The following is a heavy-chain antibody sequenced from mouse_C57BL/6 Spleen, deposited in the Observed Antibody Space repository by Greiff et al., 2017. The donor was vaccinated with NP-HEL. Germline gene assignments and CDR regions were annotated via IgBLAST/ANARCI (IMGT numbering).Heavy chain of an antibody. CDR3: AREPQSYY. Sequence: EVQLQQSGPELVKPGASVKISCKASGYTFTDYYMNWVKQSHGKSLEWIGDINPNNGGTRYNQKFKGKATLTVDKSSSTAYMELRSLTSEYSAVYYCAREPQSYYWGQGTTVTVSS. CDR1: GYTFTDYY. CDR2: INPNNGGT. J-gene: IGHJ4*01. V-gene: IGHV1-26*01.